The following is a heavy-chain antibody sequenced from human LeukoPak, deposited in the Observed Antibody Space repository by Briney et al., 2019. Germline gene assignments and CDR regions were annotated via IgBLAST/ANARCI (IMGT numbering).Heavy chain of an antibody. J-gene: IGHJ4*02. V-gene: IGHV4-34*01. CDR2: INHSGST. CDR1: GGSFSGYY. D-gene: IGHD6-19*01. Sequence: NSSQTLSLTCAVYGGSFSGYYWSWIRQPPGKGLEWIGEINHSGSTNYNPSLKSRVTISVDTSKNQFSLKLSSVTAADTAVYYCVTDSSGWYLYWGQGTLVTVSS. CDR3: VTDSSGWYLY.